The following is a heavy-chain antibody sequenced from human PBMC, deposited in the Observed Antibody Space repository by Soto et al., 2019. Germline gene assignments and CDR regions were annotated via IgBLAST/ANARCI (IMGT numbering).Heavy chain of an antibody. CDR3: ARDRSYSLDV. J-gene: IGHJ6*02. V-gene: IGHV3-74*01. CDR1: GSTFSNDW. Sequence: PGGSLRLSCAVSGSTFSNDWMHWVRQAPGKGLVWVSHINSDRSSTNYADFVKGRFTIARDNAKNTVYLQMNSLRAEDTAAYYCARDRSYSLDVWGQGTTVTVSS. CDR2: INSDRSST.